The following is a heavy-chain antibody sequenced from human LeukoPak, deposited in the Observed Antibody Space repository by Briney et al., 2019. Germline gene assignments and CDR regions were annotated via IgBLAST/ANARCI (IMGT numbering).Heavy chain of an antibody. Sequence: GGSLRLSCAASGFTFSNYAMSWARQAPGKGLEWVSAFSGSGGSTYYADSVKGRFTISRDNSKNTLYLQMNSLRAGDTAVYYCARVGLGVTKFFDYWGQGTLVTVSS. V-gene: IGHV3-23*01. D-gene: IGHD4-17*01. CDR1: GFTFSNYA. CDR3: ARVGLGVTKFFDY. CDR2: FSGSGGST. J-gene: IGHJ4*02.